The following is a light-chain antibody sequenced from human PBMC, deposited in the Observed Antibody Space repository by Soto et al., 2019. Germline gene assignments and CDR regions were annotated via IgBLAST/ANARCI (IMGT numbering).Light chain of an antibody. CDR3: QQSYSYPRT. J-gene: IGKJ1*01. CDR2: AGS. Sequence: DIQMTQSPSSLSASVGDRVTLTCRASETITTFLNWYQQKPGKAPQLLIYAGSTLQSGVPSRFRGSGSGTDFTLTISSLQPEDFATYYCQQSYSYPRTFGQGTKVDIK. CDR1: ETITTF. V-gene: IGKV1-39*01.